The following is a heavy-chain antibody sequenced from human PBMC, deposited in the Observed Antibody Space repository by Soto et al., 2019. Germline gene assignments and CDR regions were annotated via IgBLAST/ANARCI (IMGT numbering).Heavy chain of an antibody. CDR1: GFTFSSYD. CDR3: ARELVNYGMDV. V-gene: IGHV3-13*01. Sequence: VPAGGSLRLSCAASGFTFSSYDMHWVRPATGKGLEWVSAIGTAGDTYYPGSVKGRFTISRENAKNSLYLQMNSLRAEDTAVYYCARELVNYGMDVWGQGTTVTVSS. J-gene: IGHJ6*02. CDR2: IGTAGDT. D-gene: IGHD6-6*01.